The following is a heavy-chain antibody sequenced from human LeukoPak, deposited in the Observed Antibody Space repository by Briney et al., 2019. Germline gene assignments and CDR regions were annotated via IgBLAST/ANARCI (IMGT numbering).Heavy chain of an antibody. D-gene: IGHD6-13*01. CDR2: IWYDGSNK. V-gene: IGHV3-33*08. CDR1: GFTFTSYS. J-gene: IGHJ5*02. Sequence: GGSLRLSCAASGFTFTSYSMNWVRQAPGKGLEWVAVIWYDGSNKYYADSVKGRFTISRDNSKNTLYLQMNSLRAEDTAVYYCARDYSSSWYGNWFDPWGQGTLVTVSS. CDR3: ARDYSSSWYGNWFDP.